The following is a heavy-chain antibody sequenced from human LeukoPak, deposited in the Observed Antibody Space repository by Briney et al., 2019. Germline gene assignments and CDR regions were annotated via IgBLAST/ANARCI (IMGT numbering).Heavy chain of an antibody. V-gene: IGHV1-46*01. D-gene: IGHD6-19*01. J-gene: IGHJ2*01. CDR1: GYTFTSYY. Sequence: ASVKVSCKASGYTFTSYYMHWVRQAPGQGLEWMGIINPSGGSTSYAQKFQGRVTMTRDTSTGTVYMELSSLRSEDTAVYYCATGTDGDSSGYWYFDLWGRGTLVTVSS. CDR3: ATGTDGDSSGYWYFDL. CDR2: INPSGGST.